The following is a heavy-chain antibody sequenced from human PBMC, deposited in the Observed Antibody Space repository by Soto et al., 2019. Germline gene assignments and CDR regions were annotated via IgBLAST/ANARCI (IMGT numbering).Heavy chain of an antibody. CDR2: IYHSGST. D-gene: IGHD2-21*01. CDR1: GGSISSGGYS. J-gene: IGHJ4*02. V-gene: IGHV4-30-2*01. Sequence: SETLSLTCAVSGGSISSGGYSWSWIRQPPGKGLEWIGYIYHSGSTYYNPSLKSRVTISVDRSKNQFSLKLSSVTAADTAVYYCTRGNVAAIDYWGQGTLVTVSS. CDR3: TRGNVAAIDY.